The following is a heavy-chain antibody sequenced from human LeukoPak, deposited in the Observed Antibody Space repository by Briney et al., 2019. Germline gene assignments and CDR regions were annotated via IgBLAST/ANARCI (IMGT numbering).Heavy chain of an antibody. CDR2: ISSSGANT. J-gene: IGHJ4*02. V-gene: IGHV3-23*01. CDR3: AKRDRPCSGDCSAPYYFDY. CDR1: GFTFSNAW. Sequence: PGGSLRLSCAASGFTFSNAWMNWVRQAPGKGLEWVSSISSSGANTYYADSVKGRFTISRDNSKNTLYLQMSSLRVEDTAVYYCAKRDRPCSGDCSAPYYFDYWGQGTLVTVSS. D-gene: IGHD2-21*02.